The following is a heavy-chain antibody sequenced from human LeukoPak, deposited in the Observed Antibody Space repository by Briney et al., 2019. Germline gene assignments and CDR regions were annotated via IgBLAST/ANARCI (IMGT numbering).Heavy chain of an antibody. D-gene: IGHD3-22*01. J-gene: IGHJ4*02. CDR2: ISSSSSYI. Sequence: GGSLRLSCAASGFNFRIYGMSWVRQAPGKGLEWVSSISSSSSYIYYADSVKGRFTISRDNAKNSLYLQMNSLRAEDTAVYYCARAGFFLGSGYYYSYWGQGTLVTVSS. CDR3: ARAGFFLGSGYYYSY. V-gene: IGHV3-21*01. CDR1: GFNFRIYG.